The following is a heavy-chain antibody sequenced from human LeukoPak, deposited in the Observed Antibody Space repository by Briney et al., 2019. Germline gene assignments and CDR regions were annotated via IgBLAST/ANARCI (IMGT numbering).Heavy chain of an antibody. CDR3: SEGYFEPFDH. D-gene: IGHD2/OR15-2a*01. CDR2: LSHTGKT. J-gene: IGHJ4*02. Sequence: ASEPLSLTCNVSGVSVSTSHWNWIRQRPGKGLEWIGCLSHTGKTDYNPSLKSRVSISLGSSNNHFSLKLTSVTAADTAVYYCSEGYFEPFDHWGQGILVTVSS. V-gene: IGHV4-59*02. CDR1: GVSVSTSH.